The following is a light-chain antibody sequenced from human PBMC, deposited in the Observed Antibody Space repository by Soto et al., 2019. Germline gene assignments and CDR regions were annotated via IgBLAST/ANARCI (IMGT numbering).Light chain of an antibody. J-gene: IGKJ4*01. V-gene: IGKV3-20*01. CDR3: QQYESSVT. Sequence: EIVLTQSPGTLSLSPGETATLSCRASQSLGTYLAWYQQKPGQAPRLVIYGASNRATGIPDRFTGSGSGTDFTLAISRLEHEDFAVYYCQQYESSVTFGGGTKVEI. CDR1: QSLGTY. CDR2: GAS.